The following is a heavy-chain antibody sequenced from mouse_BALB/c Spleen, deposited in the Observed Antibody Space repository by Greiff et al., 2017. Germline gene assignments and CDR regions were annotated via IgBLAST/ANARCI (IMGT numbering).Heavy chain of an antibody. CDR2: IYPGDGDT. D-gene: IGHD1-1*01. CDR1: GYTFTSYW. J-gene: IGHJ2*01. Sequence: VQLQQSGAELARPGASVKLSCKASGYTFTSYWMQWVKQRPGQGLEWIGAIYPGDGDTRYTQKFKGKATLTADKSSSTAYMQLSSLASEDSAVYYCARSGGYGSNYWGQGTTLTVSS. CDR3: ARSGGYGSNY. V-gene: IGHV1-87*01.